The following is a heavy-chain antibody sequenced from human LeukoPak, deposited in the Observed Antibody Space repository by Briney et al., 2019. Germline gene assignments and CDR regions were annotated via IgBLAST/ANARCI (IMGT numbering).Heavy chain of an antibody. J-gene: IGHJ5*02. Sequence: SETLSLTCTVSGGSVRSGTHYWSWIRQPPGKGLEWIGYMSYSGSTNYNPSLKSRVTISADTSKSQFSLKLSSMTAADTAVYYCARVVRYLNWFDPWGQGTLVAVSS. CDR3: ARVVRYLNWFDP. D-gene: IGHD3-9*01. V-gene: IGHV4-61*01. CDR2: MSYSGST. CDR1: GGSVRSGTHY.